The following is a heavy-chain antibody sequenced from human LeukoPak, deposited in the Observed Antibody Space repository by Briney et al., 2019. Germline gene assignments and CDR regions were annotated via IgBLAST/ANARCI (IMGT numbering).Heavy chain of an antibody. Sequence: SETLSLTCTVSGGSISSYYWSWIRQPPGKGLEWIGYIYYSGSTNYNPSLKSRVTTSVDTSKNQFSLKLSSVTAADTAVYYCARLGGYSNSWHYGLDVWGQGTTVTVSS. CDR1: GGSISSYY. V-gene: IGHV4-59*08. D-gene: IGHD6-13*01. CDR3: ARLGGYSNSWHYGLDV. CDR2: IYYSGST. J-gene: IGHJ6*02.